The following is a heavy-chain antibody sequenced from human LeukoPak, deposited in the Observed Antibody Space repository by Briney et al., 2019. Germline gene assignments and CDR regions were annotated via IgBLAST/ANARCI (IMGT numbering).Heavy chain of an antibody. J-gene: IGHJ6*03. CDR1: GGTFSSYA. CDR3: ARASSSWYTYYYYYMDV. V-gene: IGHV1-69*06. CDR2: IIPIFGTA. D-gene: IGHD6-13*01. Sequence: GASVKVSRKASGGTFSSYAISWVRQAPGQGLEWMGGIIPIFGTANYAQKFQGRVTITADKSTSTAYMELSSLRSEDTAVYYCARASSSWYTYYYYYMDVWGKGTTVTISS.